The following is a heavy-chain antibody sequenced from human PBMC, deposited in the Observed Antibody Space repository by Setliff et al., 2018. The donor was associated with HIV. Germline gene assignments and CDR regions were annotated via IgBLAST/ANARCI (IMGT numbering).Heavy chain of an antibody. CDR1: GGSISNYY. D-gene: IGHD2-21*02. CDR2: IYTSGST. J-gene: IGHJ1*01. CDR3: ATQGLTVPIPGGYFQH. V-gene: IGHV4-4*07. Sequence: NPSETLSLTCTVSGGSISNYYWSWIRQPAGKGLEWIGRIYTSGSTNYNPSLKSRVTMSVDTSKNQFSLKLSSVTAADTAVYYCATQGLTVPIPGGYFQHWGPGILVTVSS.